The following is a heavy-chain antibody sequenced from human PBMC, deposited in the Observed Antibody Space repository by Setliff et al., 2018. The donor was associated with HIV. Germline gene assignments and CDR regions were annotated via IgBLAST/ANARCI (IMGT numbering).Heavy chain of an antibody. CDR2: LNPDNGNT. CDR3: ARTDCSSNRCSEANWFDP. D-gene: IGHD2-2*01. J-gene: IGHJ5*02. V-gene: IGHV1-8*03. CDR1: GYNFTTYD. Sequence: GASVKVSCKASGYNFTTYDINWVRQATGQGLEWMGWLNPDNGNTGYAQKFQGRVTISRNTSISTAYMELSSLTSEDTAVYYCARTDCSSNRCSEANWFDPWGQGTLVTVSS.